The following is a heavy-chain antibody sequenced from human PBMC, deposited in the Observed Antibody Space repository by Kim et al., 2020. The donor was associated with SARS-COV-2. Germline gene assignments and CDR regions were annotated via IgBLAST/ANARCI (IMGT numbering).Heavy chain of an antibody. Sequence: SVKVSCKASGGTFSSYAISWVRQAPGQGLEWMGGIIPIFGTANYAQKFQGRVTITADESTSTAYMELSSLRSEDTAVYYCARGITMIVVVTPPYYYGMDVWGQGTTVTVSS. V-gene: IGHV1-69*13. CDR1: GGTFSSYA. CDR2: IIPIFGTA. J-gene: IGHJ6*02. D-gene: IGHD3-22*01. CDR3: ARGITMIVVVTPPYYYGMDV.